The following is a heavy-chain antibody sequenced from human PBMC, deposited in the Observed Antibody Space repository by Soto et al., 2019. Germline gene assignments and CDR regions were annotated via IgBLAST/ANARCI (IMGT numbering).Heavy chain of an antibody. Sequence: SETLSLTCAVYGGSFSGYYWSWIRQPPGKGLEWIGEINHSGSTNYNPSLKSRVTISVDTSKNQFSLKLSSVTAADTAVYYCAFIFRDGYYYYGMDVWGQGTTVT. CDR2: INHSGST. V-gene: IGHV4-34*01. D-gene: IGHD3-10*01. J-gene: IGHJ6*02. CDR1: GGSFSGYY. CDR3: AFIFRDGYYYYGMDV.